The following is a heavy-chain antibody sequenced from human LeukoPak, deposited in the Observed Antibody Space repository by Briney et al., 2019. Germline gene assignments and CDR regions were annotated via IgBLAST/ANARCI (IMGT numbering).Heavy chain of an antibody. CDR1: GGSFSGYY. CDR3: ASTLAQAGVPAAIWFDP. D-gene: IGHD2-2*01. CDR2: INHSGST. V-gene: IGHV4-34*01. Sequence: SETLSLTCAVYGGSFSGYYWSWIRQPPGKGLEWIGEINHSGSTNYNPSLKSRVTISVDTSKNQFSLKLSSVTAADTAVYYCASTLAQAGVPAAIWFDPWGQGTLVTVSS. J-gene: IGHJ5*02.